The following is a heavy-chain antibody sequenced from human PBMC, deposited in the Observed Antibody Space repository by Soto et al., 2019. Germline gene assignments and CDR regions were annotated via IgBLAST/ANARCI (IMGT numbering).Heavy chain of an antibody. J-gene: IGHJ5*02. CDR1: GYPFSKYG. Sequence: QLQLVQSGAEVERPGASVRVSCKAYGYPFSKYGISWIRQAPGQGLEWMGWIKPDNGDTNYAQKFQGRVTMTTDTASNTAYMELRSLRSDDKAVYYCATSYDSGFDPWGQGPLVSVSS. CDR3: ATSYDSGFDP. CDR2: IKPDNGDT. D-gene: IGHD5-12*01. V-gene: IGHV1-18*04.